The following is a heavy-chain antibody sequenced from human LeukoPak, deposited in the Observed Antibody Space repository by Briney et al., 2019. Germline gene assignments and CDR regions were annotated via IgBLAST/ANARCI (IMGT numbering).Heavy chain of an antibody. CDR1: GYTFTGYY. D-gene: IGHD6-13*01. J-gene: IGHJ5*02. CDR2: INPNCGGT. CDR3: ARDRRIAAAANWFDP. Sequence: ASVKVSCKASGYTFTGYYMHWVRQAPGQGLEWMGRINPNCGGTNYAQKFQGRVTMTRDTSISTAYMELSRLRSDDTAVYYCARDRRIAAAANWFDPWGQGTLVTVSS. V-gene: IGHV1-2*06.